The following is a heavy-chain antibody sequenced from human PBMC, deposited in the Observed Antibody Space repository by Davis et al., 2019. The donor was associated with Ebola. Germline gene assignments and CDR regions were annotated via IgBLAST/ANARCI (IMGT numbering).Heavy chain of an antibody. CDR2: IYYRDIT. J-gene: IGHJ5*02. Sequence: SETLSLTCTVSGGSISNSDFNYWGWIRQPPGKGLEWIGDIYYRDITYYSPSLKSRVTKSIDTSTNQFSLRLSSVTAADTAIYYCARRESTLFDPWGQGTLVTVSS. V-gene: IGHV4-39*01. D-gene: IGHD1-1*01. CDR1: GGSISNSDFNY. CDR3: ARRESTLFDP.